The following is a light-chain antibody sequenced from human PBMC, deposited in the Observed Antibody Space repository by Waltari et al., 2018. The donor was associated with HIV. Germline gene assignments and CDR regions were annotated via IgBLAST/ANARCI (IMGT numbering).Light chain of an antibody. CDR3: QQFHT. J-gene: IGKJ2*01. V-gene: IGKV1-9*01. Sequence: DIQLTQSPSFLSASVGDRVTITCRASQGISSYLAWYQQKPGKAPKLLIYVTTTLQSGVPARFSGSGSVTEFNLTISSLQPEDFATYYCQQFHTFGPGTNLEIK. CDR2: VTT. CDR1: QGISSY.